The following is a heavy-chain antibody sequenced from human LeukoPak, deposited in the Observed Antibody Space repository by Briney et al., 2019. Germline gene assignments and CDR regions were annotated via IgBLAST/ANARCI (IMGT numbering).Heavy chain of an antibody. CDR3: ARDLSGVTGYTYGRGIDY. CDR1: GFTFSSYG. D-gene: IGHD5-18*01. CDR2: ISYDGRNK. Sequence: GGSLRLSCAASGFTFSSYGMHWVRQAPGKGLEWVAVISYDGRNKDYADSVKGRFTISRDNAKNSLYLQMNSLRAEDTAVYYCARDLSGVTGYTYGRGIDYWGQGTLVTVSS. V-gene: IGHV3-30*03. J-gene: IGHJ4*02.